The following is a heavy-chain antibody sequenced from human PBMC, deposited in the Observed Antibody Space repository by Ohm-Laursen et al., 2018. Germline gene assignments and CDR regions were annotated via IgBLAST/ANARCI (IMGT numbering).Heavy chain of an antibody. V-gene: IGHV4-59*08. CDR2: IDYRGST. CDR3: ATTTMDTSGWFGNYFDS. J-gene: IGHJ4*02. CDR1: GGSISSYY. Sequence: GTLSLTCIVSGGSISSYYWSWIRQPPGKGLEWIGYIDYRGSTKYNPSLRSRVTMSIDTSRNQFSLKLSSVTAADTAVYYCATTTMDTSGWFGNYFDSWGQGTLVTVSA. D-gene: IGHD6-19*01.